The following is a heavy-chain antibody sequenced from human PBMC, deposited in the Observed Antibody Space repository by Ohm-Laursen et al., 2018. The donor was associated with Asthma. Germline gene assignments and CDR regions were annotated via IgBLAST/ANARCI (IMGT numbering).Heavy chain of an antibody. J-gene: IGHJ4*02. CDR1: GDSISSGNNY. V-gene: IGHV4-31*03. CDR3: ARGTFYYESTGYYFFDH. D-gene: IGHD3-22*01. Sequence: TLSLTCTVSGDSISSGNNYWSWIRQLPGKGLEWIGYIYYSGITYSNPSLRSRVSISVDTSKNQFSLKLSPVTAADTAVCYCARGTFYYESTGYYFFDHWGQGALVTVSS. CDR2: IYYSGIT.